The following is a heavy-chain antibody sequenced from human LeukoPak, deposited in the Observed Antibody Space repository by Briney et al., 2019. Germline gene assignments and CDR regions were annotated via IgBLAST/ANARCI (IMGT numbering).Heavy chain of an antibody. J-gene: IGHJ4*02. Sequence: SVKVSCKASRGTFSSYAISWVRQAPGQGLEWMGGIIPIFGTANYAQKFQGRVTITADESTSTAYMELSSLRSEDTAVYYCARVGTGYYDSSGYYNEYYFDYWGQGTLVTVSS. D-gene: IGHD3-22*01. CDR2: IIPIFGTA. V-gene: IGHV1-69*13. CDR1: RGTFSSYA. CDR3: ARVGTGYYDSSGYYNEYYFDY.